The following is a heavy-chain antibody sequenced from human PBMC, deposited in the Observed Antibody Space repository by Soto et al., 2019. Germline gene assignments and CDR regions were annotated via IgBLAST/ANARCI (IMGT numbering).Heavy chain of an antibody. V-gene: IGHV4-39*01. CDR2: IYYSGST. D-gene: IGHD4-17*01. J-gene: IGHJ5*02. CDR3: AILPSATVVTNNWFDP. CDR1: GGSISSSSYY. Sequence: PSETLSLTCSVSGGSISSSSYYWAWIRQPPGKGLEWIGSIYYSGSTYYNPSLKSRVTISVDTSKNQFSLKLSSVTAADTAVYYCAILPSATVVTNNWFDPWGQGTLVTVSS.